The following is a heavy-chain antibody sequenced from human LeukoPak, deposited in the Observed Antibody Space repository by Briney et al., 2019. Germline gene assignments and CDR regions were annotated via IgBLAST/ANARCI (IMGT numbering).Heavy chain of an antibody. D-gene: IGHD5-18*01. Sequence: GGSLRLSCAASGFIFYSYAMTWVRQAPGKGLEWVSTISGTGGTTYYADSVKGRLTISRDASRNRVYLRLNNLRAEDTAIYYCAKGALRGYSAPGAFDVWGQGTLVTVSS. CDR1: GFIFYSYA. V-gene: IGHV3-23*01. J-gene: IGHJ3*01. CDR2: ISGTGGTT. CDR3: AKGALRGYSAPGAFDV.